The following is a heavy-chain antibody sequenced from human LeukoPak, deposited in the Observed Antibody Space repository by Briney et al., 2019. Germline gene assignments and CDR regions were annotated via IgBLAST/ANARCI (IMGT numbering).Heavy chain of an antibody. CDR3: ARDLGYSSGWYWFDP. Sequence: ASVKVSCKASGYTFTSYGISWVRQAPGQGLGWMGWISAYNGNTNYAQELQGRVTMTTDTSTSTAFMELRSLRSDDTAVYYCARDLGYSSGWYWFDPWGQGTLVTVSS. CDR1: GYTFTSYG. D-gene: IGHD6-19*01. CDR2: ISAYNGNT. J-gene: IGHJ5*02. V-gene: IGHV1-18*01.